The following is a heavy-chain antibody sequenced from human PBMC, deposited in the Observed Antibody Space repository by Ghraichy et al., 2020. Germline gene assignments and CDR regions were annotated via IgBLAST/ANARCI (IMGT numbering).Heavy chain of an antibody. CDR2: IDYRGST. Sequence: GSLRLSCTVSGGSISTYYWSWIRQPPGKGLEWIGYIDYRGSTNYNPSLKSRVTMSVDTSKNQFSLKLSSVNVADTAIYYCARPFDYWGQGTQVTVSS. CDR3: ARPFDY. V-gene: IGHV4-59*08. J-gene: IGHJ4*02. CDR1: GGSISTYY.